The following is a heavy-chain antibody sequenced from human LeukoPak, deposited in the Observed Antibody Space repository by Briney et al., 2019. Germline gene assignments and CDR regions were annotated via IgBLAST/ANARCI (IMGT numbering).Heavy chain of an antibody. Sequence: SGPTLVKPTQTLTLTCTFSGFSLSTSGVGVGWIRQPPGKALEWLALIYWNDDKRYSPSLKSRLTITKDTSKNQVVLTMTNMDPVDTATYYCAHRRHSRGYSYGPVDFDYWGQGTLVTVSS. J-gene: IGHJ4*02. V-gene: IGHV2-5*01. CDR1: GFSLSTSGVG. CDR2: IYWNDDK. D-gene: IGHD5-18*01. CDR3: AHRRHSRGYSYGPVDFDY.